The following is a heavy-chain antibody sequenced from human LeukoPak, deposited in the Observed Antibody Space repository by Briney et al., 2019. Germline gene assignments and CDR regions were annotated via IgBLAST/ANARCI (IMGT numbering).Heavy chain of an antibody. CDR3: ARVIPVAATPELYLGDDY. J-gene: IGHJ4*02. V-gene: IGHV3-21*01. D-gene: IGHD2-15*01. CDR1: GFTFSSYS. Sequence: GGSLRLSCAASGFTFSSYSMNWVRQAPGKGLEWVSSISSSSSYIYYADSVKGRFTISRDNAKNSLYLQMNSLRAEDTAVYYCARVIPVAATPELYLGDDYWGQGTLVTVSS. CDR2: ISSSSSYI.